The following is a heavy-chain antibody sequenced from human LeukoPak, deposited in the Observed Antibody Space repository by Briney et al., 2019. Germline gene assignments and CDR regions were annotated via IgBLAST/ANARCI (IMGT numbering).Heavy chain of an antibody. J-gene: IGHJ6*02. Sequence: GESLKISCKGSGYTFSSYSMHWVRQAPGQGLEWMGIINPSGGSTSYAQKFQGRVTMTRDTSTSTVYMELSSLRSEDTAVYYCARRTSGYYYLDVWGQGTTVTVSS. V-gene: IGHV1-46*01. CDR3: ARRTSGYYYLDV. D-gene: IGHD3-22*01. CDR1: GYTFSSYS. CDR2: INPSGGST.